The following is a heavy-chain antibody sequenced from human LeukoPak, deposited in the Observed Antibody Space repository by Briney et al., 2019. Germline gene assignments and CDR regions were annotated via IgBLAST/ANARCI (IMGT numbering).Heavy chain of an antibody. Sequence: GRSLRLSCAASGFTFDDYAMHWVRQAPGKGLEWVSGITWNSDSIGYADSVKGRFTISRDNAKNSLYLKINSLRTEDTALYYCAKGDKYYYDNSGYRNLDSWGQGTLVTVSS. CDR2: ITWNSDSI. CDR3: AKGDKYYYDNSGYRNLDS. J-gene: IGHJ4*02. D-gene: IGHD3-22*01. V-gene: IGHV3-9*01. CDR1: GFTFDDYA.